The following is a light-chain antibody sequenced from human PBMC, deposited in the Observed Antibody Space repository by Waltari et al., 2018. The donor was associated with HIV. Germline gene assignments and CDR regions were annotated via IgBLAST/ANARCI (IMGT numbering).Light chain of an antibody. CDR3: VLYMGSGIWV. CDR2: NTK. V-gene: IGLV8-61*01. Sequence: QTVVTQEPSFSVSPGGTVTLTCGLSSGSVSTNYYTSWYQQTPGQAPRTLISNTKTRSSGVPDRFSGSILGNKAALTITGAQADDESDYYCVLYMGSGIWVFGGGTKLTVL. CDR1: SGSVSTNYY. J-gene: IGLJ3*02.